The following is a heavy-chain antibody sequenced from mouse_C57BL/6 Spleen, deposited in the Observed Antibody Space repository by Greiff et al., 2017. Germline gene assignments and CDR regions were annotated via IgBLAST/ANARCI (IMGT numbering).Heavy chain of an antibody. V-gene: IGHV3-6*01. Sequence: DVKLVESGPGLVKPSQSLSLTCSVTGYSITSGYYWNWIRQFPGNKLEWMGYISYDGSNNYNPSLKNRISITRDTSKNQFFLKLNSVTTEDTATYYCAKGDYSYYFDYWGQGTTLTVSS. CDR2: ISYDGSN. CDR3: AKGDYSYYFDY. D-gene: IGHD1-1*01. J-gene: IGHJ2*01. CDR1: GYSITSGYY.